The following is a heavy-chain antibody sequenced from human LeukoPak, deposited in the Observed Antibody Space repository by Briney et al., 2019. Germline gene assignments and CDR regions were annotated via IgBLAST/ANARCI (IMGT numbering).Heavy chain of an antibody. Sequence: PGGSLRLSCAAFGFTFSSYEMNWVRQAPGKGLDWVSYISSSGSTIYYADSVKGRFTISRDNAKNSLYLQLNGLRAEDTAVYYCAKEACSGTYCIYYFMDVWGKGTMVTVSS. CDR1: GFTFSSYE. J-gene: IGHJ6*03. D-gene: IGHD3-10*02. CDR3: AKEACSGTYCIYYFMDV. V-gene: IGHV3-48*03. CDR2: ISSSGSTI.